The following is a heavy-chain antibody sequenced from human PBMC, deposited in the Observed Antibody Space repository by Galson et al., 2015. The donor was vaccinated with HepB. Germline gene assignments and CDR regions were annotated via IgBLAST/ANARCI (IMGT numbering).Heavy chain of an antibody. V-gene: IGHV4-39*01. CDR2: IYYSGST. CDR1: GGSISSSSYY. J-gene: IGHJ4*02. Sequence: SETLSLTCTVSGGSISSSSYYWGWIRQPPGKGLEWIGSIYYSGSTYYNPSLKSRVTISVDTSKNQFSLKLSSVTAADTAVYYCARREGGYSGYDYLYYFDYWGQGTLVTVSS. D-gene: IGHD5-12*01. CDR3: ARREGGYSGYDYLYYFDY.